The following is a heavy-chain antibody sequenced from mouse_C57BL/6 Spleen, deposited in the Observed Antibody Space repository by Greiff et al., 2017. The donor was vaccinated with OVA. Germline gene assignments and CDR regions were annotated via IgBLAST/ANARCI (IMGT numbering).Heavy chain of an antibody. CDR3: ATHYYGSSYDAMDY. V-gene: IGHV14-2*01. Sequence: EVQGVESGAELVKPGASVKLSCTASGFNIKDYYMHWVKQRTEQGLEWIGRIDPEDGETKYAPKFQGKATITADTSSNTAYLQLSSLTSEDTAVYYCATHYYGSSYDAMDYWGQGTSVTVSS. CDR2: IDPEDGET. D-gene: IGHD1-1*01. CDR1: GFNIKDYY. J-gene: IGHJ4*01.